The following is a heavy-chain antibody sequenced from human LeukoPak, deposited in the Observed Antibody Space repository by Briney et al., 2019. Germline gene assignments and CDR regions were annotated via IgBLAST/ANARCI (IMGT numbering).Heavy chain of an antibody. CDR2: IYYRSKWYA. J-gene: IGHJ4*02. V-gene: IGHV6-1*01. Sequence: SQTLSLTCAISGDSVSGNRATWNWLRQSPSRGLEWLGRIYYRSKWYADYAVSVKGRITINPDTSKNQFSLLLNSVTPEDTAVYYCARDDGYNNPTHFDYWGQGTLVTISS. D-gene: IGHD5-24*01. CDR3: ARDDGYNNPTHFDY. CDR1: GDSVSGNRAT.